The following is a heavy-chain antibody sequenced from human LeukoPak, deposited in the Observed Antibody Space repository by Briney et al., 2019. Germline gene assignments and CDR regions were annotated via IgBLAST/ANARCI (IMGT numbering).Heavy chain of an antibody. CDR1: GFTFSSYS. V-gene: IGHV3-21*01. CDR3: ARDAEVIVVVTATFDY. Sequence: PGGSLRLSCAASGFTFSSYSMNWVRQAPGKGLEWVSSISSSSSYIYYADSVKGRFTISRDNSKNTLYLQMNSLRAEDTAVYYCARDAEVIVVVTATFDYWGQGTLVTVSS. D-gene: IGHD2-21*02. J-gene: IGHJ4*02. CDR2: ISSSSSYI.